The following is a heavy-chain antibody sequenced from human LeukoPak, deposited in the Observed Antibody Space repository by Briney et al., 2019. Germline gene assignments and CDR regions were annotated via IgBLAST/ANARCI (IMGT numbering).Heavy chain of an antibody. J-gene: IGHJ4*02. CDR1: GGSISSYY. CDR3: ARVGFGNCSGGSCYLRTYYFDY. Sequence: SETLSLTCTVSGGSISSYYWSRIRQPAGKGLEWIGRIYTSGSTNYNPSLKSRVTMSVDTSKNQFSLKLSSVTAADTAVYYCARVGFGNCSGGSCYLRTYYFDYWGQGTLVTVSS. V-gene: IGHV4-4*07. D-gene: IGHD2-15*01. CDR2: IYTSGST.